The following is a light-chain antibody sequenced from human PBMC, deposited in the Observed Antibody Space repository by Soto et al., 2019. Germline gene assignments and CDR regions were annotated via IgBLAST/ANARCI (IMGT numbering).Light chain of an antibody. V-gene: IGKV1-5*03. CDR3: QQYTSHWT. Sequence: DVQMTQSPSTLSASVGDRVTITCRASQGISNRLAWYQQKPGKAPKLLIYQASSLKSGVPSRFGGSGSGTEFTLTITSLQPDDFAPYYCQQYTSHWTFGQGTKVDIK. CDR2: QAS. CDR1: QGISNR. J-gene: IGKJ1*01.